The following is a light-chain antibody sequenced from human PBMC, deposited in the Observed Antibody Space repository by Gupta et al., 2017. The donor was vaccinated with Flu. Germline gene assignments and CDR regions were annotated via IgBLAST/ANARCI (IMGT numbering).Light chain of an antibody. V-gene: IGLV2-23*01. CDR3: CSYASSGTFV. CDR1: NSDVVSYNL. J-gene: IGLJ1*01. Sequence: QSALTQPASVSGSPGQSITISCTGANSDVVSYNLVSWYQQYPGKAPKPIIYEGSERPSGVSNRFSGSKSGNAASLTISGLQADDEADYYCCSYASSGTFVFGSGTKVTVV. CDR2: EGS.